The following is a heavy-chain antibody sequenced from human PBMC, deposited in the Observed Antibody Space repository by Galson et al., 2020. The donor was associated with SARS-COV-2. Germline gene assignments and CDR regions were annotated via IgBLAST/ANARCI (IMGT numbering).Heavy chain of an antibody. Sequence: SETLSLTCIVSGGSISSTSYYWAWIRQPPGKGLEWFGIINHSGRTNYNPSVKSRVTISVDTSSNQFSLKMSSVTAADTAVYCRASSWTADWYFDLWGRGTLVTVSS. CDR1: GGSISSTSYY. CDR2: INHSGRT. CDR3: ASSWTADWYFDL. V-gene: IGHV4-39*07. J-gene: IGHJ2*01. D-gene: IGHD1-1*01.